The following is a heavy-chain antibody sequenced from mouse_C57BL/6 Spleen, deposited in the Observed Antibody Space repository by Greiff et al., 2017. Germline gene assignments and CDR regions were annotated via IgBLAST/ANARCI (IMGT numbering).Heavy chain of an antibody. CDR1: GYTFTSYT. V-gene: IGHV1-4*01. D-gene: IGHD2-2*01. Sequence: QVQLQQSGAELARPGASVKMSCKASGYTFTSYTMHWVKQRPGQGLEWIGYINPSSGYTKYNQKFKDKATLTADKSSSTAYMQLSSLTSEDSAVYYCARLNGYDADYYAMDYWGQGTSVTVSS. CDR3: ARLNGYDADYYAMDY. J-gene: IGHJ4*01. CDR2: INPSSGYT.